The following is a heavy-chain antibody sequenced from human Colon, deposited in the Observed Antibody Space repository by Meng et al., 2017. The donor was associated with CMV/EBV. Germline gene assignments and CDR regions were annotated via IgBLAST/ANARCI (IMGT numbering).Heavy chain of an antibody. J-gene: IGHJ4*02. CDR1: GFAFSIYW. D-gene: IGHD4-11*01. Sequence: GEALKIPCAASGFAFSIYWMHWVRQVTGKGLEWVARINSDGTTTTDADSVKGRFSVSRDNPKSTVYLQMNSLKGEDTAVYFCARPSAPQYSDYVLLWGQGTLVTVSS. CDR3: ARPSAPQYSDYVLL. V-gene: IGHV3-74*01. CDR2: INSDGTTT.